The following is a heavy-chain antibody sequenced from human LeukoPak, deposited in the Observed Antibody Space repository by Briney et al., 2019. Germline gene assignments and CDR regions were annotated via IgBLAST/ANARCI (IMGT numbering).Heavy chain of an antibody. Sequence: NPGGSLRLSCVASGFTFSRYSMTWVRQAPGKGLEWVSSINSNGDFIYYSDSVKGRFSISRDSARNSVYLQMNSLRAEDTAVYYCARGLGYFDWLFLYWSQGTLLTVSS. CDR3: ARGLGYFDWLFLY. CDR2: INSNGDFI. CDR1: GFTFSRYS. J-gene: IGHJ4*02. D-gene: IGHD3-9*01. V-gene: IGHV3-21*06.